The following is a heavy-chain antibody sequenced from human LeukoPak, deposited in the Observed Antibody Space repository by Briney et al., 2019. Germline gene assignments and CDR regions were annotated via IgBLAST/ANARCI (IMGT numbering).Heavy chain of an antibody. J-gene: IGHJ6*03. D-gene: IGHD2-2*02. V-gene: IGHV4-34*01. Sequence: SETLSVTCAVYGESLSGYYWSWIRQPPRKGLEWIGEINQRGTTNYNPSLKSRVTISADTSKNQFSLKLNSVTAADTALYFCARGRRPPLIPTAIYYYYHMDVWGKGTMVTVSS. CDR3: ARGRRPPLIPTAIYYYYHMDV. CDR1: GESLSGYY. CDR2: INQRGTT.